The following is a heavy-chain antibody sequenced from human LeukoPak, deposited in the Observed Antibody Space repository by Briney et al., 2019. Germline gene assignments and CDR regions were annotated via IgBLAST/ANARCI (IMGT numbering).Heavy chain of an antibody. Sequence: GASVKVSCKASGGTFSSYAISWVRQAPGQGLEWMGRIIPILGIANYAQKFQGRVTITADKSTSTAYMELSSLRSEDTAVYYCARGQRRYYGSGSYRNDAFDIWGQGTMVTVSS. CDR1: GGTFSSYA. V-gene: IGHV1-69*04. D-gene: IGHD3-10*01. J-gene: IGHJ3*02. CDR3: ARGQRRYYGSGSYRNDAFDI. CDR2: IIPILGIA.